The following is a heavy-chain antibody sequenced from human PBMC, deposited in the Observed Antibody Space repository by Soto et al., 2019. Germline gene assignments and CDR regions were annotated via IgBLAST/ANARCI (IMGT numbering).Heavy chain of an antibody. D-gene: IGHD3-10*01. J-gene: IGHJ6*02. CDR2: ISSSGSTI. CDR3: ARDSYYGSGSYYTQHYGMDV. CDR1: GFTFSSYE. Sequence: GGSLILSCAASGFTFSSYEMNWVRQAPGKGLEWVSYISSSGSTIYYADSVKGRFTISRDNAKNSLYLQMNSLRAEDTAVYYCARDSYYGSGSYYTQHYGMDVWGQGTTVTVSS. V-gene: IGHV3-48*03.